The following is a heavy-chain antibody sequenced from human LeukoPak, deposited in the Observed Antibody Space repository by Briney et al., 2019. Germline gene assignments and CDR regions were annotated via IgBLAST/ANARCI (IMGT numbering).Heavy chain of an antibody. V-gene: IGHV4-4*07. CDR2: IYTSGST. CDR3: ARDLGAAAGTVVFDY. Sequence: SETLSLTCTVSGVSISSYYWSWIRQPAGKGLEWIGRIYTSGSTNYNPSLKSRVTMSVDTSKNQFSLKLSSVTAADTAVHYCARDLGAAAGTVVFDYWGQGTLVTVSS. CDR1: GVSISSYY. D-gene: IGHD6-13*01. J-gene: IGHJ4*02.